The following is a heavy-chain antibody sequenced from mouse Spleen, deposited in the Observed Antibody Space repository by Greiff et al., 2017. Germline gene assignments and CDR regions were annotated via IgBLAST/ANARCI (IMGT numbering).Heavy chain of an antibody. CDR3: ARGEDDYDGGPYYFDY. V-gene: IGHV1-37*01. CDR1: GYSFTGYF. J-gene: IGHJ2*01. Sequence: GYSFTGYFMNWVKQSHGKSLEWIGRINPYNGDTFYNQKFKGKATLTVDKSSSTAHMELLSLTSEDFAVYYCARGEDDYDGGPYYFDYWGQGTTLTVSS. D-gene: IGHD2-4*01. CDR2: INPYNGDT.